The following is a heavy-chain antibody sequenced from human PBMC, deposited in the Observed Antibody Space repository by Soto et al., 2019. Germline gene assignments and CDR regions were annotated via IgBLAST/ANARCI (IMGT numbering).Heavy chain of an antibody. J-gene: IGHJ6*02. Sequence: QVQLVQSGAEVKKPGSSVKVSCKASGGTFRSYSISWVRQAPSQGLEWMGGIITIFDITNYAQKYQGRITITTYESTRTVYMELSSIGSDDTAVYYCARPDEGGYSTNHHYYYALDVWGQGTTVTV. CDR2: IITIFDIT. CDR3: ARPDEGGYSTNHHYYYALDV. CDR1: GGTFRSYS. D-gene: IGHD3-22*01. V-gene: IGHV1-69*01.